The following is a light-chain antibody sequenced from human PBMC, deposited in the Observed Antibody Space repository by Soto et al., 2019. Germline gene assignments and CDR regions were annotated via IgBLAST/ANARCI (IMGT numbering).Light chain of an antibody. V-gene: IGKV3-20*01. J-gene: IGKJ1*01. CDR1: QSVSSSY. CDR3: HSEE. CDR2: GAS. Sequence: EIVLTQSPGTLSLSPGERATLSCRASQSVSSSYLAWYQQKPGQAPRLLIYGASSRATGIPDRFSGSGSGTDFTLTISRLEPEEFAVYYCHSEEFGQGTKVDIK.